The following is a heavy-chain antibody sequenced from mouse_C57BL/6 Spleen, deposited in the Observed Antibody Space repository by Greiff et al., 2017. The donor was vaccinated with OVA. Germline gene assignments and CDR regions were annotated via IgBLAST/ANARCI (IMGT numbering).Heavy chain of an antibody. Sequence: LVESGAELVKPGASVKISCKASGYAFSSYWMNWVKQRPGKGLEWIGQIYPGDGDTNYNGKFKGKATLTADKSSSTAYMQLSSLTSEDSAVYFCARGGTVVPGVWGTGTTVTVSS. J-gene: IGHJ1*03. D-gene: IGHD1-1*01. CDR3: ARGGTVVPGV. CDR1: GYAFSSYW. V-gene: IGHV1-80*01. CDR2: IYPGDGDT.